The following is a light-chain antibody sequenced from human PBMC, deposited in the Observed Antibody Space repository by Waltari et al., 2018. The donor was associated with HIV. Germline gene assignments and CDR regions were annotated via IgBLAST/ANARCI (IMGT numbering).Light chain of an antibody. CDR3: CSFARSSTWV. Sequence: QSALTQPASVSGSPGQSITISCTGTSSNIGSYNLVSWYQQHPGKAPKLMVYEVNKRPSGFSNRFSGSKSVNTASLTISGLQAEDEADYYCCSFARSSTWVFGGGTKLSVL. CDR1: SSNIGSYNL. J-gene: IGLJ3*02. CDR2: EVN. V-gene: IGLV2-23*02.